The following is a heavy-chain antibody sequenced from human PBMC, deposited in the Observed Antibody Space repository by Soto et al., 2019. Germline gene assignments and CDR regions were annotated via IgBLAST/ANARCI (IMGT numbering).Heavy chain of an antibody. D-gene: IGHD3-10*01. J-gene: IGHJ4*02. V-gene: IGHV4-39*01. CDR2: IYYSGST. CDR1: GGSISSSSYY. Sequence: NPSETLSLTCTVSGGSISSSSYYWGWIRQPPGKGLEWIGSIYYSGSTYYNPSLKSRVTISVDTSKNQFSLKLSSVTAADTAVYYCASISNYYGSGSPRYFFDYWGQGTLVTVSS. CDR3: ASISNYYGSGSPRYFFDY.